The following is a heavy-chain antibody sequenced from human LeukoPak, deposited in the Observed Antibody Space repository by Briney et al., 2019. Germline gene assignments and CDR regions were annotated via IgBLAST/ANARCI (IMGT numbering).Heavy chain of an antibody. J-gene: IGHJ3*02. CDR3: ACGAYSSDAFDI. CDR2: ISGSGGST. Sequence: GGSLRLSCAASGFTLSSYAMSWVRQAPGKGLEWVSAISGSGGSTYYADSVKGRFTISRDNSKNTLYLQLNSLRAEDTAVYYCACGAYSSDAFDIWGQGTMVTVSS. D-gene: IGHD6-13*01. V-gene: IGHV3-23*01. CDR1: GFTLSSYA.